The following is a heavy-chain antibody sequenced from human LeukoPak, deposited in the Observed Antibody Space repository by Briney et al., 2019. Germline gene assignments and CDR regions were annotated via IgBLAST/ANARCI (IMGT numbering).Heavy chain of an antibody. CDR2: ICSSGITI. D-gene: IGHD6-6*01. J-gene: IGHJ4*02. CDR1: GFTFSDYY. Sequence: GGALRLSCAASGFTFSDYYMSGIRQAPGKGLEWVSYICSSGITIYYADSVKGPFTISRDNARSSLYLQMNRLRAEDTAVYYCARERAIASLRPYYFDYWGQGTLVTVSS. CDR3: ARERAIASLRPYYFDY. V-gene: IGHV3-11*01.